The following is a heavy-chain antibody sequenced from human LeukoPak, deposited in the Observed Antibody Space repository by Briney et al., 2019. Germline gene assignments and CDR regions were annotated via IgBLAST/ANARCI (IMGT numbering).Heavy chain of an antibody. J-gene: IGHJ4*02. CDR3: AREASSGWHIDY. Sequence: GGSLRLSCAASGFTFSSYSMNWVRQAPGKGLEWVSSISSSSSYIYYADSVKGRFTISRDNAKNSLYLQMNSLRAEDTAVYYCAREASSGWHIDYWGQGTLVTVSS. CDR2: ISSSSSYI. D-gene: IGHD6-19*01. CDR1: GFTFSSYS. V-gene: IGHV3-21*01.